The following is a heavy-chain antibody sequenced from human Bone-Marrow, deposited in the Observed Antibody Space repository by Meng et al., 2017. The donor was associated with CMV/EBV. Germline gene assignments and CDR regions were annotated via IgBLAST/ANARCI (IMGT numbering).Heavy chain of an antibody. D-gene: IGHD3-3*01. Sequence: GGSLGLSCAASGFNFSVSGMHWVRQAPGKGLEWVAFIWFDGNTKNFADSVKGRFTISRDNSKNTLYLQMNSLRPEDTATYFCAKEKGLRYLEWSVVRGQGTLVTVSS. V-gene: IGHV3-30*02. CDR1: GFNFSVSG. CDR2: IWFDGNTK. CDR3: AKEKGLRYLEWSVV. J-gene: IGHJ4*02.